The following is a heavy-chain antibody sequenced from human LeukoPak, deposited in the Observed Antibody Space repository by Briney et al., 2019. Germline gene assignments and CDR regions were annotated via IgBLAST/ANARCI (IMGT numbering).Heavy chain of an antibody. D-gene: IGHD1-26*01. CDR3: ARRMGD. J-gene: IGHJ4*02. V-gene: IGHV4-4*07. CDR1: GVSISSYY. CDR2: IYASGIT. Sequence: SETLSLTCSVSGVSISSYYWSWIRQPAGKGLEWIGRIYASGITNYNPSLRSRVTMSVDTSKNQFSLKLSSVTAADTAVYYCARRMGDWGQGTLVTVSS.